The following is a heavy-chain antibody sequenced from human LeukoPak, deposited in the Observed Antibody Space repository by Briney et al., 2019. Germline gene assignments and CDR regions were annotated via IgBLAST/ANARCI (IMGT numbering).Heavy chain of an antibody. J-gene: IGHJ5*02. Sequence: GGSLRLSCAASGFTFSNAWMSWVRQAPGKGLEWVGRIKSKTDGWTTDYAAPVKGRFTISRDDSKNTLYLQMNSLKTEDTAVYYCTTLGYGSGSFWFDPWGQGTLVTVSS. V-gene: IGHV3-15*01. CDR2: IKSKTDGWTT. CDR1: GFTFSNAW. CDR3: TTLGYGSGSFWFDP. D-gene: IGHD3-10*01.